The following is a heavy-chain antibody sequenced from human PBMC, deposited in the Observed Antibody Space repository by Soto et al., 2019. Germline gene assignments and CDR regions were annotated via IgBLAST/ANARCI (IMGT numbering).Heavy chain of an antibody. CDR3: AKDAGYSGYDFDYYYYGMDV. CDR2: LYTEGTT. CDR1: GLTVSHNY. J-gene: IGHJ6*02. Sequence: GGSLRLSCVASGLTVSHNYMAWVRQAPEMGLEWVSILYTEGTTYYADSVKGRFTISRDNAKNSLYPQMNSLRAEDTALYYCAKDAGYSGYDFDYYYYGMDVWGQGTTVTVS. D-gene: IGHD5-12*01. V-gene: IGHV3-53*05.